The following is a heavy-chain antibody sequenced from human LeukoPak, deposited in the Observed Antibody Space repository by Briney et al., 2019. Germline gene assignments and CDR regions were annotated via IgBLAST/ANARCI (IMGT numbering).Heavy chain of an antibody. CDR2: ISGLGSST. CDR3: ASLGEQQLVPRGYFDY. Sequence: GGSLRLSCAASGFTFSSYAMSWVRQAPGKGLEWVSTISGLGSSTNHADSVKGRFTISRDNSKNTLYLQMNSLRAEDTAGYYCASLGEQQLVPRGYFDYWGQGTLVTVSS. CDR1: GFTFSSYA. D-gene: IGHD6-13*01. V-gene: IGHV3-23*01. J-gene: IGHJ4*02.